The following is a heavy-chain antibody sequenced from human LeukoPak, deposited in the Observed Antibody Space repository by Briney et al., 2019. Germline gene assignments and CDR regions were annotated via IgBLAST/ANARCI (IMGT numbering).Heavy chain of an antibody. Sequence: PGGSLRLSCAASGFTFSSYSMNWVRQAPGKGLEWVSSISSSSSYIYYADSVKGRFTISRDNAKNSLYLQMNSLRAEDTAVYYCAKGSAYCSSSSCYIPFDYWGQGTLVTVSS. CDR3: AKGSAYCSSSSCYIPFDY. CDR1: GFTFSSYS. CDR2: ISSSSSYI. J-gene: IGHJ4*02. D-gene: IGHD2-2*02. V-gene: IGHV3-21*01.